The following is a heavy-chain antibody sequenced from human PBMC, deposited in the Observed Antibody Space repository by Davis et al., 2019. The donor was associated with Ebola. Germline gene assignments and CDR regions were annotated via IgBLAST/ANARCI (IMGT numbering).Heavy chain of an antibody. D-gene: IGHD2-8*02. J-gene: IGHJ6*02. CDR1: GGTFSSYA. V-gene: IGHV1-69*04. CDR3: ARGAGCVWPVYSYGMDV. Sequence: AASVNVSRKASGGTFSSYATSWVRQAPGQGLEWMGRIIPTLGISNYAQKFQDRVTITADKSTSTAYMELRSLRSKDTAVYYCARGAGCVWPVYSYGMDVWGQGTTVTVSS. CDR2: IIPTLGIS.